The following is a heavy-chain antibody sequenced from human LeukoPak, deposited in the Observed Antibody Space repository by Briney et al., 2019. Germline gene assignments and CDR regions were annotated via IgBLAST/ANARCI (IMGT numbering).Heavy chain of an antibody. CDR2: IYYSGRT. D-gene: IGHD2-21*02. Sequence: SETLSFTCTVSGGSISSYYWSWLRKPPGKGLEWSRYIYYSGRTNYNPSLNSRATISVDTSKDQFSLHLSSVIAADTAVYYGARHGVATLKRVDLWGKGTRVSVSS. J-gene: IGHJ6*04. CDR3: ARHGVATLKRVDL. CDR1: GGSISSYY. V-gene: IGHV4-59*08.